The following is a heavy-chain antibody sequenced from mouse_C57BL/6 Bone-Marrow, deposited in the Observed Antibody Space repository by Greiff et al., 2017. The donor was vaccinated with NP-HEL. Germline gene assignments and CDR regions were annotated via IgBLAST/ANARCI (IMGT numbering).Heavy chain of an antibody. V-gene: IGHV5-12*01. CDR3: ARHSYYRRGYYAMDY. CDR2: ISTGGGST. Sequence: EVKLVESGGGLVQPGGSLKLSCAASGFTFSDYYMYWVRQTPEKRLEWVAYISTGGGSTYYPDTVKGRFTISRDNAKNTLYLQMSRLKSEDTAMYYCARHSYYRRGYYAMDYWGQGTSVTVSS. D-gene: IGHD2-12*01. J-gene: IGHJ4*01. CDR1: GFTFSDYY.